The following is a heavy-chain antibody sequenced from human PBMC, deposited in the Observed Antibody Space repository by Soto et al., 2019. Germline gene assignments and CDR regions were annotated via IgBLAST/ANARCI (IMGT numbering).Heavy chain of an antibody. CDR3: ARDPADSGCFYYYYMDV. J-gene: IGHJ6*03. Sequence: EVQLVESGGGLVQPGGSLRLSCAASGFTFSSYAMHWVRQAPGKGLEYVSAISSNGGSTYYANSVKGRFTISRDNSKNTLYLQMGSLRAEDMAVYYCARDPADSGCFYYYYMDVWGKGTTVTVSS. CDR1: GFTFSSYA. V-gene: IGHV3-64*01. CDR2: ISSNGGST. D-gene: IGHD6-19*01.